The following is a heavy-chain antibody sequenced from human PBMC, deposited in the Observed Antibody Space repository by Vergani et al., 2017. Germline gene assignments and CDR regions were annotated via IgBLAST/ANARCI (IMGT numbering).Heavy chain of an antibody. V-gene: IGHV1-69*04. Sequence: QVQLVQSGAEVKKPGASVKVSCKASGGTFSTYAISWVRQAPGQGLEWMGRIIPILNMANYAQKFQGRVTITADTSTDTAYMELSSLRSEDTAVYYCATDRGLERGYYMDVWGKGTTVTVSS. D-gene: IGHD1-1*01. CDR2: IIPILNMA. J-gene: IGHJ6*03. CDR1: GGTFSTYA. CDR3: ATDRGLERGYYMDV.